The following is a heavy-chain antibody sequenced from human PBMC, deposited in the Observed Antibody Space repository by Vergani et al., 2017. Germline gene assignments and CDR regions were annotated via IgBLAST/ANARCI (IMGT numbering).Heavy chain of an antibody. D-gene: IGHD3-22*01. CDR1: GFTFSTYA. J-gene: IGHJ4*02. V-gene: IGHV3-23*01. CDR2: ISGYGDST. CDR3: ARDRYYDSSGYFGY. Sequence: EVQLLESGGGLVQPGGSLRLSCAASGFTFSTYAMSWVRQAPGKGLEWVSTISGYGDSTFYADSVKGRFTISRDNSKNTLSLQMNSLRAEDTAVYYCARDRYYDSSGYFGYWGQGALVTVSS.